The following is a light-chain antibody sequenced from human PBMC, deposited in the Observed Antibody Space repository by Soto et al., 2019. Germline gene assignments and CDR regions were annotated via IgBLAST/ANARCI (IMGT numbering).Light chain of an antibody. V-gene: IGLV2-14*01. J-gene: IGLJ1*01. Sequence: QSVLTQPPSASGSPGQSVTISCSGTSSDVGGYNYVSWYQQLPGKAPKLMIYDVSDRPSGVSNRFSGSKSGNTASLTISGLQAEDEADYYCSSYTSSSLYVFGTGTKSPS. CDR3: SSYTSSSLYV. CDR2: DVS. CDR1: SSDVGGYNY.